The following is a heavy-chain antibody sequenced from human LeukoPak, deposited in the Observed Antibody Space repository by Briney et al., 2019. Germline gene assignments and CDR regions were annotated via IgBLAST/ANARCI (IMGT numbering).Heavy chain of an antibody. D-gene: IGHD2-2*01. CDR1: GGSFSGYY. Sequence: SETLSLTCAVYGGSFSGYYWSWIRQPPGKGLEWIGEINHSGSTNYNPSLKSRVTISVDTSKNQFSLKLSSVTAADTAVYYCARGNTNCSSTSCYAGSGCYGMDVWGQGTTVTVSS. CDR3: ARGNTNCSSTSCYAGSGCYGMDV. J-gene: IGHJ6*02. CDR2: INHSGST. V-gene: IGHV4-34*01.